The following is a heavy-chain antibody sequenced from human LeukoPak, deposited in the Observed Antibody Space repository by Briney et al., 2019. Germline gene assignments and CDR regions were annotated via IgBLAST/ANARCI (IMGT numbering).Heavy chain of an antibody. CDR2: ISAYNGNT. CDR3: ARFRPSRSQPEARGYSYGYYYYYYMDV. CDR1: GYTFTSYG. Sequence: GASVTVSYKASGYTFTSYGMSWVRQAPGQGLEGMGWISAYNGNTNYAQKLQGRVTMTTDTSTSTAYMELRSLRSDDTAVYYCARFRPSRSQPEARGYSYGYYYYYYMDVWGKGTTVTVSS. V-gene: IGHV1-18*01. J-gene: IGHJ6*03. D-gene: IGHD5-18*01.